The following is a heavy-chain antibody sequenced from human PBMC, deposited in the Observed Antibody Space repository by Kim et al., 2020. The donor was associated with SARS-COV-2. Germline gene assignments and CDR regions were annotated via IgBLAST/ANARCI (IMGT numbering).Heavy chain of an antibody. V-gene: IGHV3-23*01. CDR1: GFTFSSYA. CDR3: AKDKEEYNWNDVRWFDP. J-gene: IGHJ5*02. D-gene: IGHD1-20*01. CDR2: ISGSGGST. Sequence: GGSLRLSCAASGFTFSSYAMSWVRQAPGKGLEWVSAISGSGGSTYYADSVKGRFTISRDNSKNTLYLQMNSLRAEDTAVYYCAKDKEEYNWNDVRWFDPWGQGTLVTVSS.